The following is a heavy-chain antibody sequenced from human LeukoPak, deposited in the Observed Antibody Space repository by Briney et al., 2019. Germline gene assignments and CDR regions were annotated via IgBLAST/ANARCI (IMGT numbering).Heavy chain of an antibody. CDR2: ISSGSSTI. Sequence: GGSLRLSCAASGFTFSTYNMNWLRQAPGKGLEWVSYISSGSSTIFYADSVKGRFTISRDNVKTSLYLQMNSLRAEDTAVYYCARATPSGSYWFDYWGQGTLVTVSS. CDR3: ARATPSGSYWFDY. V-gene: IGHV3-48*01. CDR1: GFTFSTYN. J-gene: IGHJ4*02. D-gene: IGHD3-10*01.